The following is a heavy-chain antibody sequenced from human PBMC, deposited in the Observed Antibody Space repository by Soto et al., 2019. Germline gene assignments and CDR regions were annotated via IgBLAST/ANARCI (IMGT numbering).Heavy chain of an antibody. CDR3: AKDEVLAYYYDSRGYYYAIY. D-gene: IGHD3-22*01. CDR1: GFTFSSYA. J-gene: IGHJ4*02. CDR2: ISGSGGST. Sequence: PGGSLRLSCAASGFTFSSYAMSWVRQAPGKGLEWVSAISGSGGSTYYADSVKGRITISRDNSENTLYLQMNSLRAEDTAVYYCAKDEVLAYYYDSRGYYYAIYWGQGTLVTVSS. V-gene: IGHV3-23*01.